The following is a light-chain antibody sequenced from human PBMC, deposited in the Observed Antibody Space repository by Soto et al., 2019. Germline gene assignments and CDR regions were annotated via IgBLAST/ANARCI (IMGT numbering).Light chain of an antibody. CDR3: QQYYNWPVT. Sequence: EIVLTHSPATLSVSPWETVTFSCRASRSVSNRLAWYQHKPGQAPRLLISGASNGATGIPPKFSGSGSGTEFTLTVDSLQSDDIAVYYCQQYYNWPVTFGGGTKVDNK. CDR1: RSVSNR. CDR2: GAS. V-gene: IGKV3-15*01. J-gene: IGKJ4*01.